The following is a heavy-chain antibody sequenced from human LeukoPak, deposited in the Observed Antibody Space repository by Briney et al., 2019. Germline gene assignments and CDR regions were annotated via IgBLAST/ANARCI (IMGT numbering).Heavy chain of an antibody. CDR2: IYHSGST. CDR3: ASAEPRGIIWYPY. J-gene: IGHJ4*02. D-gene: IGHD6-13*01. CDR1: GAPISSNNW. Sequence: SETLSLTCAVSGAPISSNNWWWSWVRQAPGKWLEWIGEIYHSGSTNYNPSLKSRVTMSVDKSKNQFSLKLSSVTAADTAVYYCASAEPRGIIWYPYWGQGTLVTVSS. V-gene: IGHV4-4*02.